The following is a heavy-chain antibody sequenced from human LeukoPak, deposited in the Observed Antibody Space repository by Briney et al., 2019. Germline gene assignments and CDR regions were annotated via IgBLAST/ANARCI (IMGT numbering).Heavy chain of an antibody. CDR1: GGTFSNNV. V-gene: IGHV1-69*04. J-gene: IGHJ4*02. CDR2: IIPIVGIA. CDR3: ARVVDDSRSDYFDY. D-gene: IGHD3-22*01. Sequence: GASVKVSCKASGGTFSNNVISWVRQAPGQGLEWMGRIIPIVGIANYAQKFQGRVTITAGKSTSTAYMELSSLRSEDTAVYYCARVVDDSRSDYFDYWGQGTLVTVSS.